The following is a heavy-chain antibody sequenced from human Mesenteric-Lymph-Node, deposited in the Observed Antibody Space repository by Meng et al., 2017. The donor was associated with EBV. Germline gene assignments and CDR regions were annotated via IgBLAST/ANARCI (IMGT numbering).Heavy chain of an antibody. CDR3: ARDHLRPHY. Sequence: EVHLGESGGGLVKPGESLRLSCAASGFTFSTSSMSWVRQSPGKGLEWVSSISPDSSYIYYADSLKGRFTISRDNAKNSLYLQMNSLRAEDTAVYYCARDHLRPHYWGQGTLVTVSS. CDR2: ISPDSSYI. D-gene: IGHD6-25*01. CDR1: GFTFSTSS. J-gene: IGHJ4*02. V-gene: IGHV3-21*01.